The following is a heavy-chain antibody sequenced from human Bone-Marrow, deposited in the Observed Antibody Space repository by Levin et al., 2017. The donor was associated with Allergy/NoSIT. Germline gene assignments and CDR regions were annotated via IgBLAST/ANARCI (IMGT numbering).Heavy chain of an antibody. Sequence: GESLKISCAASGFTFSSYAMHWVRQAPGKGLEWVAVISYDGSNKYYADSVKGRFTISRDNSKNTLYLQMNSLRAEDTAVYYCARSEGDSYGYPYYYYGMDVWGQGTTVTVSS. J-gene: IGHJ6*02. V-gene: IGHV3-30-3*01. CDR1: GFTFSSYA. D-gene: IGHD5-18*01. CDR2: ISYDGSNK. CDR3: ARSEGDSYGYPYYYYGMDV.